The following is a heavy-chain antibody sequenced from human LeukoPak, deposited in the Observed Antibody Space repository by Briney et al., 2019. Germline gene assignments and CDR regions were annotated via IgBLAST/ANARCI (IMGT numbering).Heavy chain of an antibody. J-gene: IGHJ4*02. V-gene: IGHV1-2*02. D-gene: IGHD3-10*01. CDR1: GYTFTVYY. CDR2: INPNTGGT. CDR3: AREGAGGSWAGY. Sequence: ASVKVSCKASGYTFTVYYMHWVRQAPGQGLQWVGWINPNTGGTSYAQKFQGRVTVTRDTSIATAYMELTRLTSGDTAVYYCAREGAGGSWAGYWGQGTLVTVSS.